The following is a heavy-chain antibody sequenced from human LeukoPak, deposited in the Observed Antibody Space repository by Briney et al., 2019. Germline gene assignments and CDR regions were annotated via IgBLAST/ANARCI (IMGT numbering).Heavy chain of an antibody. CDR1: GFTFSSYW. J-gene: IGHJ4*02. V-gene: IGHV3-7*01. Sequence: PGGSLRLSCAASGFTFSSYWMSWVRQAPGKGLEWVANIKQDGSEKYYVDSVKGQFTISRDNAKNSLYLQMNSLRAEDTAVYYCARVYYDSSGYYLFFDYWGQGTLVTVSS. D-gene: IGHD3-22*01. CDR2: IKQDGSEK. CDR3: ARVYYDSSGYYLFFDY.